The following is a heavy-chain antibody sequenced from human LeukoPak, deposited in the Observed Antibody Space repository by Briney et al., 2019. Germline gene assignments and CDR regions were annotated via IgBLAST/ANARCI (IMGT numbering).Heavy chain of an antibody. D-gene: IGHD2-2*01. CDR2: MNPNSGNT. J-gene: IGHJ6*03. CDR3: ARLVPAAMAFYYYYYMDV. V-gene: IGHV1-8*03. Sequence: ASVKVSCKASGYTFTSYDINWVRQATGQGLEWMGWMNPNSGNTGYAQKFQGRVTITRNTSISTAYMELSSLRSEDTAVYYCARLVPAAMAFYYYYYMDVWGKGTTVTVSS. CDR1: GYTFTSYD.